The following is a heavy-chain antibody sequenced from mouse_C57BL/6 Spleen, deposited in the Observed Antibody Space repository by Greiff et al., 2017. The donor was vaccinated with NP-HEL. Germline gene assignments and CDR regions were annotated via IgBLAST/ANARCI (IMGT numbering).Heavy chain of an antibody. CDR2: INPGSGGT. CDR3: ARYDYDGGYFDV. J-gene: IGHJ1*03. Sequence: VQLQQSGAELVRPGTSVKVSCKASGYAFTNYLIEWVKQRPGQGLEWIGVINPGSGGTNYNEKFKGKATLTAGKSSSTAYMQLSSLTSEDSAVYFCARYDYDGGYFDVWGTGTTVTVSS. V-gene: IGHV1-54*01. D-gene: IGHD2-4*01. CDR1: GYAFTNYL.